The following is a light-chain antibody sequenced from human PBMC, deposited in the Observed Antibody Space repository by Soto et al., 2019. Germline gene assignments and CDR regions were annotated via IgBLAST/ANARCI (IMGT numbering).Light chain of an antibody. Sequence: AIQLTQSPSSLSASVVDRVTITFLASQVISSALAWYQQKPGKAPKLLIYDASSLESGVPSRFSGSGSGTDFTLTISSLQPEDFATYYCQQFNNYPLTCGGGTKGDIK. J-gene: IGKJ4*01. CDR3: QQFNNYPLT. CDR1: QVISSA. CDR2: DAS. V-gene: IGKV1D-13*01.